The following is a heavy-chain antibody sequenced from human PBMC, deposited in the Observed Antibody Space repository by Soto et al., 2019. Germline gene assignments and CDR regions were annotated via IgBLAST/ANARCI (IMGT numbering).Heavy chain of an antibody. CDR2: MIPNVGKT. D-gene: IGHD2-2*01. V-gene: IGHV1-8*01. CDR3: ARDQYVDFNY. Sequence: ASVKVSCKASAGTFTRYAITWVRQAPGQGLEWMGGMIPNVGKTGYAQKFQGRVTMTRNTSISTAYMELNSLRAEDTAVYYCARDQYVDFNYWGQGTLVTVSS. CDR1: AGTFTRYA. J-gene: IGHJ4*02.